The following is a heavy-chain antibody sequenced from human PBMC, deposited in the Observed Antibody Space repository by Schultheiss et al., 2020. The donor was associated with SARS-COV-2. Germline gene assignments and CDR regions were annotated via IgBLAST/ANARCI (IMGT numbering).Heavy chain of an antibody. J-gene: IGHJ4*02. CDR2: IYTSGST. CDR3: ARERATWDSSGYYRGRFDY. Sequence: SETLSLTCTVSGGFISSYYWSWIRQPAGKGLEWIGRIYTSGSTNYNPSLKSRVTMSVDTSKNQFSLKLSSVTAADTAVYYCARERATWDSSGYYRGRFDYWGQGALVTVSS. CDR1: GGFISSYY. D-gene: IGHD3-22*01. V-gene: IGHV4-4*07.